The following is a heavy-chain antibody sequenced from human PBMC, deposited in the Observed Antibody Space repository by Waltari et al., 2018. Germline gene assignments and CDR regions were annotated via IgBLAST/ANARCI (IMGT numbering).Heavy chain of an antibody. V-gene: IGHV1-3*03. CDR1: GYTFTSYA. J-gene: IGHJ4*02. Sequence: QVQLVQSGAEVKKPGASVKVSCKASGYTFTSYAMHWVRQAPGQRLEVMGLINAGNGNTKDSQEFQGRVTITRDTSASTGYMELSSRSSEDMAVYYCARELASGWSFSFDYWGQGTLVTVSS. CDR2: INAGNGNT. D-gene: IGHD6-19*01. CDR3: ARELASGWSFSFDY.